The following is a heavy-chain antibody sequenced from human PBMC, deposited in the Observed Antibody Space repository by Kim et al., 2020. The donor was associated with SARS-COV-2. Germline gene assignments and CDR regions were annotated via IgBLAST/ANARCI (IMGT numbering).Heavy chain of an antibody. V-gene: IGHV3-33*01. CDR2: IWYDGSNI. CDR3: ARDGAYSSGWPLDA. J-gene: IGHJ5*02. Sequence: GGSLRLSCAASGFTFSSYGMHWVRQALGKGLEWVAVIWYDGSNIYYADSVKGRFTISRDNSKNTLYLQMNSLRAEDTAVYYCARDGAYSSGWPLDAWGEGPLVSVSS. D-gene: IGHD6-19*01. CDR1: GFTFSSYG.